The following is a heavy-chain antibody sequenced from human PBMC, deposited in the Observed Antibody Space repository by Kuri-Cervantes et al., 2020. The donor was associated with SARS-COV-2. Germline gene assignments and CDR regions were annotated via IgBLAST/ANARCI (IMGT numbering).Heavy chain of an antibody. CDR1: GFTFSSYW. D-gene: IGHD2-2*02. V-gene: IGHV3-7*02. CDR2: IKQDGSEK. CDR3: ARVGLYCSSTSCYTVNFQH. J-gene: IGHJ1*01. Sequence: GGSLRLSCAASGFTFSSYWMSWVRQAPGKGLEWVANIKQDGSEKYYVDSVKGRFTISRDNSKNTLYLQMNSLRAEDTAVYYCARVGLYCSSTSCYTVNFQHWGQGTLVTVSS.